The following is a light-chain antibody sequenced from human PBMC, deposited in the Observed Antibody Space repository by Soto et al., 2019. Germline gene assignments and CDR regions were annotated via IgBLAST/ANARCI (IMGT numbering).Light chain of an antibody. J-gene: IGKJ3*01. CDR1: QSVSSY. CDR2: DAS. Sequence: EIVLTQSPVTLSLSPGERATLSCRASQSVSSYLAWYQQKPGQAPRLLIYDASNRATGIPARFSGSGSGTDFTLTISSLEPEDFAVYYCQQGFTFGPGTKVDIK. V-gene: IGKV3-11*01. CDR3: QQGFT.